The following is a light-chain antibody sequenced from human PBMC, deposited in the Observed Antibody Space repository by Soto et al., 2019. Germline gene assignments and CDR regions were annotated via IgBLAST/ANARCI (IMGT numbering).Light chain of an antibody. Sequence: QSVLTQPPSVSGAPGQRVTISCTGSSSNNGAGYDVHWYQQLPGTAPKLLIYGNSNRPSGVPDRFSGSKSGTSASLAITGLQAEDEADYYCQSYDSSLSGSNVFGTGTKLTVL. V-gene: IGLV1-40*01. J-gene: IGLJ1*01. CDR3: QSYDSSLSGSNV. CDR1: SSNNGAGYD. CDR2: GNS.